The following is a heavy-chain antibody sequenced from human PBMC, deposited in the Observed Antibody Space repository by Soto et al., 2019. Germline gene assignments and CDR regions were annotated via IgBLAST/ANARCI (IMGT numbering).Heavy chain of an antibody. Sequence: QVQLQESGPGLVKPSQTLSLTCTVSGGSISSGGYYWSWIRQHPGKGLEWIGYIYYSGSTYYNPSLKGPVTLSVDTSKSLCSRKLSSVTAADTAVYYRARGDKYQLLLGDWFDPWGQGALVTVSS. CDR2: IYYSGST. V-gene: IGHV4-31*01. CDR3: ARGDKYQLLLGDWFDP. D-gene: IGHD2-2*01. CDR1: GGSISSGGYY. J-gene: IGHJ5*02.